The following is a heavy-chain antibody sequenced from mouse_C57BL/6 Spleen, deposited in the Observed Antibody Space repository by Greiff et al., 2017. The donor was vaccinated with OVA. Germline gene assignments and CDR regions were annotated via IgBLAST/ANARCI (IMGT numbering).Heavy chain of an antibody. CDR3: ARQRLTGVFDY. D-gene: IGHD4-1*01. CDR1: GFTFSDYY. V-gene: IGHV5-12*01. J-gene: IGHJ2*01. Sequence: EVKVVESGGGLVQPGGSLKLSCAASGFTFSDYYMYWVRQTPEKRLEWVAYISNGGGSTYYPDTVKGRFTISRDNAKNTLYLQMSRRKSEDTAMYYCARQRLTGVFDYWGQGTTLTVSS. CDR2: ISNGGGST.